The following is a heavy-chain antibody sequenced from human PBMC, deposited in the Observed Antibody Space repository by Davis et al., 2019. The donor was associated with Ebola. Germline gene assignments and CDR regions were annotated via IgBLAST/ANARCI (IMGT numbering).Heavy chain of an antibody. Sequence: PSETLSLTCTVSGGSISSSSYYWGWIRQPPGKGLEWIGSIYYSGSTYYNPSLKSRVTISVDTSKNQFSLKLSSVTAADTAVYYCARHVQQLDADYHHYYGMDVWGQGTTVTVSS. J-gene: IGHJ6*02. CDR1: GGSISSSSYY. CDR3: ARHVQQLDADYHHYYGMDV. CDR2: IYYSGST. D-gene: IGHD6-13*01. V-gene: IGHV4-39*01.